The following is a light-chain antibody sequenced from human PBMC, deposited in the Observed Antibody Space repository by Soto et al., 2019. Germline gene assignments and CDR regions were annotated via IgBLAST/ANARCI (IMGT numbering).Light chain of an antibody. CDR3: PSYDSSLSGSV. V-gene: IGLV1-40*01. CDR1: SSNIGTGYD. Sequence: QSVLTQPPSVSGAPGQRVTISCTGSSSNIGTGYDVHWYQQLPGTAPKLLIYGKSNRPSGVPYRFSGSNSGTSASLAITGLQAEDEADYYCPSYDSSLSGSVFGGGTQLTVL. CDR2: GKS. J-gene: IGLJ2*01.